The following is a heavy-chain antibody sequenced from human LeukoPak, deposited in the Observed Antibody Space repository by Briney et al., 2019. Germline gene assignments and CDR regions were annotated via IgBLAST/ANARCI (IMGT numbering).Heavy chain of an antibody. J-gene: IGHJ4*02. V-gene: IGHV4-59*01. CDR3: ASTQQWLAFDY. CDR2: FYHSGST. Sequence: PSETLSLTCTVSGGSISNYHWSWMRQPPGKGLEWIGCFYHSGSTTYNPSLKGRDTTSVDTSKNEFSLKLNSVTAADTAVYYCASTQQWLAFDYWGQGILVTVSS. D-gene: IGHD6-19*01. CDR1: GGSISNYH.